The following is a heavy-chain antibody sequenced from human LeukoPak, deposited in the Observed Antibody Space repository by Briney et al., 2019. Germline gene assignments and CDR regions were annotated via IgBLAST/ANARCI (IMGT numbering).Heavy chain of an antibody. CDR1: GYSFTSYW. J-gene: IGHJ5*02. CDR2: ICPGDSDT. V-gene: IGHV5-51*01. D-gene: IGHD6-6*01. Sequence: GEALKIPCQGSGYSFTSYWMLWVGQLPGESRVWMGIICPGDSDTGYSPSFQGQVTISADKYISTAYLQWSSPKASDTAMYYCARHCAQYSSFHEFDAWGQGALVTVSS. CDR3: ARHCAQYSSFHEFDA.